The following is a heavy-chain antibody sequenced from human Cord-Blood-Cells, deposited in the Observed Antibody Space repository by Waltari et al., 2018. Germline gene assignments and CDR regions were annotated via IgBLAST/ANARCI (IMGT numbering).Heavy chain of an antibody. CDR1: GFTFSGSA. V-gene: IGHV3-23*01. CDR2: ISGSGGST. J-gene: IGHJ3*02. D-gene: IGHD4-17*01. Sequence: EVQLLESGGGLVQSGGSLRLSCAASGFTFSGSAMSWVRQAPGKGLEWVSAISGSGGSTYYADSVKGQFTISRDNSKNTLYLQMNSLRAEDTAVYYCAKYIAPDYVHAFDIWGQGTMVTVSS. CDR3: AKYIAPDYVHAFDI.